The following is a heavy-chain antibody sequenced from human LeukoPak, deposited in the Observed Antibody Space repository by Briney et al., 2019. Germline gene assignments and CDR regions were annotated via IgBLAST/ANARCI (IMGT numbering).Heavy chain of an antibody. D-gene: IGHD3-10*01. J-gene: IGHJ5*02. Sequence: SETLSLTCTVSGGSISSYYWSWIRQPPGKGLEWIGYIYYSGSTNYNPSLKSRVTISVDTSKNQFSLKLSSVTAADTAVYYCARHYRRYGSGPQGWFDPWGQGTLVTVSS. CDR3: ARHYRRYGSGPQGWFDP. CDR2: IYYSGST. CDR1: GGSISSYY. V-gene: IGHV4-59*08.